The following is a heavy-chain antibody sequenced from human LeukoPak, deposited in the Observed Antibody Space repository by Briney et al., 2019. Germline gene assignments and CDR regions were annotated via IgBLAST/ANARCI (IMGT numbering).Heavy chain of an antibody. V-gene: IGHV1-2*06. CDR1: GYTFTGYY. Sequence: ASVKVSCKASGYTFTGYYMHWVRQAPGQGLELMGRINPNSGGTNYAQKFQGRVTMTRDTSISTAYMELSRLRSDDTAVYYCARVPGEYSSSWYEIDYWGQGTLVTVSS. CDR2: INPNSGGT. CDR3: ARVPGEYSSSWYEIDY. D-gene: IGHD6-13*01. J-gene: IGHJ4*02.